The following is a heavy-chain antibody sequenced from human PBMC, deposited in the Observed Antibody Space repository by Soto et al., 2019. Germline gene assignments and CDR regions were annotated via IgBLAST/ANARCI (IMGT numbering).Heavy chain of an antibody. CDR1: GGSFSGYY. CDR3: ARGGIAARPYYYYYYGMDV. Sequence: KTSETLSLTCAVYGGSFSGYYWSWIRQPPGKGLEWIGEINHSGSTNYNPSLKSRVTISVDTSKNQFSLKLSSVTAADTAVYYCARGGIAARPYYYYYYGMDVWGQGTTVTVSS. V-gene: IGHV4-34*01. CDR2: INHSGST. D-gene: IGHD6-6*01. J-gene: IGHJ6*02.